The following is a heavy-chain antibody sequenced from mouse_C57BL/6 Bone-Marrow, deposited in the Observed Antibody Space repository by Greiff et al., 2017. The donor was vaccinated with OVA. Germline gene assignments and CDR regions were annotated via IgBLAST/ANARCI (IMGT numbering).Heavy chain of an antibody. CDR2: INPSSGYT. CDR3: ARLGSDYYGSSAWFAY. Sequence: QVQLQQSGAELARPGASVKMSCKASGYTFTSYTMHWVKQRPGQGLEWIGYINPSSGYTKYNQKFKDKATLTADKSSSTAYMQLSSLTSEDSAVYYCARLGSDYYGSSAWFAYWGQGTLVTVSA. CDR1: GYTFTSYT. J-gene: IGHJ3*01. V-gene: IGHV1-4*01. D-gene: IGHD1-1*01.